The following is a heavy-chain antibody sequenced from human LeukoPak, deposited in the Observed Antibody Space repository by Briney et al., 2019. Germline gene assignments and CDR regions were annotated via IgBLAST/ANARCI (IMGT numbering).Heavy chain of an antibody. V-gene: IGHV3-73*01. Sequence: GGSLRLSCAASGLSFSGSAIHWVRQASGRGLEWLGRIRSKANSYVTAYAASVNGRFIISRDDSRDTAYLQMNSLQTEDTAVYYCTRHSDKYCSGAGCYVYNFYGMDVWGQGSTVTVSS. D-gene: IGHD2-15*01. CDR3: TRHSDKYCSGAGCYVYNFYGMDV. CDR1: GLSFSGSA. CDR2: IRSKANSYVT. J-gene: IGHJ6*02.